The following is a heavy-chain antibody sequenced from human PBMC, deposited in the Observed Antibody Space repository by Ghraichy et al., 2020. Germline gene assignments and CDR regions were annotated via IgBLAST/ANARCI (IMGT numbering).Heavy chain of an antibody. CDR2: IYYSGST. J-gene: IGHJ6*03. CDR1: GGSVSSGSYY. D-gene: IGHD2-8*02. Sequence: SETLSLTCTVSGGSVSSGSYYWSWIRQPPGKGLEWIGYIYYSGSTNYNPSLKSRVTISVDTSKNQFSLKLSSVTAADTAVYYCARDSVLGYYYYMDVWGKGTTVTVSS. CDR3: ARDSVLGYYYYMDV. V-gene: IGHV4-61*01.